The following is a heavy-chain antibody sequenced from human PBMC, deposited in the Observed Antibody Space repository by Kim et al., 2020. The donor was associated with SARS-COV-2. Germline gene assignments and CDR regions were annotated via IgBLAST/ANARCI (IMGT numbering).Heavy chain of an antibody. CDR3: ARGTGLWFGALRRVVAWFDP. Sequence: SETLSLTCAVYGGSFSGYYWSWIRQPPGKGLEWIGEINHSGSTNYNPSLKSRVTISVDTSKNQFSLKLSSVTAADTAVYYCARGTGLWFGALRRVVAWFDPLGPGNPGHRLL. J-gene: IGHJ5*02. V-gene: IGHV4-34*01. CDR1: GGSFSGYY. D-gene: IGHD3-10*01. CDR2: INHSGST.